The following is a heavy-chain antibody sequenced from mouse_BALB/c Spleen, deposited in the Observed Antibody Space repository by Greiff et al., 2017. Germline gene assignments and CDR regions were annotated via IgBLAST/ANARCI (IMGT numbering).Heavy chain of an antibody. CDR3: ARYGVEPFDY. D-gene: IGHD1-1*01. Sequence: VQLQQPGAELVKPGASVKLSCKASGYTFTSYWMHWVKQRPGQGLEWIGEINPSNGRTNYNEKFKSKATLTVDKSSSTAYMQLSSLTSEDSAVYYCARYGVEPFDYWGQGTTLTVSS. CDR1: GYTFTSYW. CDR2: INPSNGRT. J-gene: IGHJ2*01. V-gene: IGHV1S81*02.